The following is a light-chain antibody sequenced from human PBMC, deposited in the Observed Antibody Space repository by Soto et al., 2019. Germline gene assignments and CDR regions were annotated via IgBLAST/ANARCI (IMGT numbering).Light chain of an antibody. V-gene: IGKV4-1*01. CDR2: WAS. Sequence: IVMSQAPDTLGTCGGDSVTINCKSSQIVLYSSNNKNDFACYQQKPGQPQTLLIYWASTRDSGVPDRFSGSGAGTDFTLTISGLQAEDVAVYYCQQYYSTPWTFGQGTKV. CDR3: QQYYSTPWT. CDR1: QIVLYSSNNKND. J-gene: IGKJ1*01.